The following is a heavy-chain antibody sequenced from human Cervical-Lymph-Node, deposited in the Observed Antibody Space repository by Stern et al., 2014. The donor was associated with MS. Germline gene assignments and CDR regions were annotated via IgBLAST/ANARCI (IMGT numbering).Heavy chain of an antibody. D-gene: IGHD6-13*01. J-gene: IGHJ4*02. V-gene: IGHV3-33*01. CDR1: GFSFSRYA. Sequence: QVQLGQSGGGVVQPGRSLRLSCAASGFSFSRYAMHWVRQAPGKGLEWVALIWYDGSNPYYANSVPGRFPISRDNFKNTLYLQMNSLRAEDTAVYYCASAYSSSHYYFDYWGQGTLVTVSS. CDR3: ASAYSSSHYYFDY. CDR2: IWYDGSNP.